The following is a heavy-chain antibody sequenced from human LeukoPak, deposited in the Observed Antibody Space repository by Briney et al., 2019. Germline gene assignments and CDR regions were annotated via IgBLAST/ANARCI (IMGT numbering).Heavy chain of an antibody. Sequence: PSETLSLTCAVSGGSISSSNWWSWVRQPPGKGLEWIGEIYHSGSTNYNPSLKSRVTISVDKSKNQFSLKLSSVTAADTAVYYCARRFRYFDWLFDYWGQGALVTVSS. CDR3: ARRFRYFDWLFDY. J-gene: IGHJ4*02. V-gene: IGHV4-4*02. CDR1: GGSISSSNW. D-gene: IGHD3-9*01. CDR2: IYHSGST.